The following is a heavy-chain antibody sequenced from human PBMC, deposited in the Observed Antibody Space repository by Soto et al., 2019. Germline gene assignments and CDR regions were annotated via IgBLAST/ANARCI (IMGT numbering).Heavy chain of an antibody. CDR3: TRGHRQRRDIQH. D-gene: IGHD6-25*01. CDR1: EFTFSDYY. CDR2: ITSSGSAI. V-gene: IGHV3-11*01. J-gene: IGHJ1*01. Sequence: PGGSLRLSCAASEFTFSDYYMSWIRQAPGKGLEWVAYITSSGSAIYYADSVKGRFTASWDNAKKSLSLQMTSLRVDDMAVYYCTRGHRQRRDIQHWGQGTLVTVSS.